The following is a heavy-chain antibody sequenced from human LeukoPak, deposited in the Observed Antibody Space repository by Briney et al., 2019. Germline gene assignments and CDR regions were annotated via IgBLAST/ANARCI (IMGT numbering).Heavy chain of an antibody. V-gene: IGHV1-69*05. J-gene: IGHJ6*03. CDR3: ARSGIAAAGYYYYYYMDV. D-gene: IGHD6-13*01. CDR2: IIPIFGTA. Sequence: GASVRVSCKASGGTFTIYAISWVRQAPGQGLGWMGGIIPIFGTANYAQKFQGRVTITTDESTSTAYMELSSLRSEDTAVYYCARSGIAAAGYYYYYYMDVWGKGTTVTVSS. CDR1: GGTFTIYA.